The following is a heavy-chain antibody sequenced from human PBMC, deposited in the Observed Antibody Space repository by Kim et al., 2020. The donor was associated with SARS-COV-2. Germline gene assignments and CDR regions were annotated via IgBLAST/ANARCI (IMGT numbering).Heavy chain of an antibody. D-gene: IGHD2-15*01. Sequence: LNSRVTISVDTSKNQFSLKLSSVTAADTAVYYCARLDIVVVVAATHYFDYWGQGTLVTVSS. CDR3: ARLDIVVVVAATHYFDY. V-gene: IGHV4-39*01. J-gene: IGHJ4*02.